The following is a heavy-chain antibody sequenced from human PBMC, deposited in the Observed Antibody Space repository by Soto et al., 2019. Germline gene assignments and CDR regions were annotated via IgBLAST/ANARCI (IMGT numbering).Heavy chain of an antibody. CDR1: GFTFSSYA. V-gene: IGHV3-23*01. D-gene: IGHD3-3*01. J-gene: IGHJ4*02. Sequence: PGGSLRLSCAASGFTFSSYAMSWVRQAPEKGLEWVSAITGSGDSTYYADSVKGRFTVSRDNSKNTLYLQMNSLRAEDTAVYYCAKVFVFTIREGFDYWGLGTLVTVSS. CDR2: ITGSGDST. CDR3: AKVFVFTIREGFDY.